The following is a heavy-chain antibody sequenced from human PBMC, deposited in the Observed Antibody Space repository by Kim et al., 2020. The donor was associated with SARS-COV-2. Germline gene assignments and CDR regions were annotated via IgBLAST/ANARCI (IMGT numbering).Heavy chain of an antibody. Sequence: SETLSLTCTVSGYSISSGYYWGWIRQPPGKGLEWIGSIYHSGSTYYNPSLKSRVTISVDTSKNQFSLKLSSVTAADTAVYYCARHSSSWPKYFQHWGQGTLVTVSS. J-gene: IGHJ1*01. D-gene: IGHD6-13*01. CDR3: ARHSSSWPKYFQH. V-gene: IGHV4-38-2*02. CDR1: GYSISSGYY. CDR2: IYHSGST.